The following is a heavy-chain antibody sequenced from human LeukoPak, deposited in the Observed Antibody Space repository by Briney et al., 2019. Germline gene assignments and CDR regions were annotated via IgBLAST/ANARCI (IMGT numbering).Heavy chain of an antibody. CDR1: GYTFTSYY. CDR3: ARYGSGSLNY. CDR2: INPSGGST. V-gene: IGHV1-46*01. Sequence: ASVKVSCKASGYTFTSYYMHWVRQAPGQGLEWMGIINPSGGSTSYAQKFQGRVTMTRDTSTSTVYMELSSLKASDTAMYYCARYGSGSLNYWGQGTLVTVSS. J-gene: IGHJ4*02. D-gene: IGHD3-10*01.